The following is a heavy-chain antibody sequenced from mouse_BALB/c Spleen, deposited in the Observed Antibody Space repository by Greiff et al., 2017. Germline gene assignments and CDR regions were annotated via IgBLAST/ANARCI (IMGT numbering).Heavy chain of an antibody. D-gene: IGHD2-1*01. J-gene: IGHJ1*01. CDR1: GYTFTSYV. CDR2: INPYNDGT. CDR3: ARDCYGNPLYFDV. Sequence: LVESGPELVKPGASVKMSCKASGYTFTSYVMHWVKQKPGQGLEWIGYINPYNDGTKYNEKFKGKATLTSDKSSSTAYMELSSLTSEDSAVYYCARDCYGNPLYFDVWGAGTTVTVSS. V-gene: IGHV1-14*01.